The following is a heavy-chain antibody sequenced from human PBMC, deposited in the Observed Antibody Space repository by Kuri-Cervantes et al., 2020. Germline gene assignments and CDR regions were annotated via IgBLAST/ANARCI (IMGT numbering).Heavy chain of an antibody. CDR1: GFTFSSYE. CDR3: ARDRYGDLDY. J-gene: IGHJ4*02. D-gene: IGHD4-17*01. CDR2: INSDGSNT. Sequence: GGSLRLSCAASGFTFSSYEMNWVRQAPGKGLVWVSRINSDGSNTDYADSVKGRFTISRDNAKNTLYLQMNSLRAEDTAVYYCARDRYGDLDYWGQGTLVTVSS. V-gene: IGHV3-74*01.